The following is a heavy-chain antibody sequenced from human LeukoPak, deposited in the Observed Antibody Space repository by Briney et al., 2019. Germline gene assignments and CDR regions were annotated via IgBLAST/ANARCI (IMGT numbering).Heavy chain of an antibody. CDR1: GFTFSSYA. Sequence: GGSLRLSCAASGFTFSSYAMSWVRQAPGKGLEWVSAISGSGGSTYYADSVKGRFTISRDNSKNTLYLQMNSLRAEDTAVYYCATTVLLWFGELDDYWGQGTLVTVSS. CDR3: ATTVLLWFGELDDY. D-gene: IGHD3-10*01. V-gene: IGHV3-23*01. CDR2: ISGSGGST. J-gene: IGHJ4*02.